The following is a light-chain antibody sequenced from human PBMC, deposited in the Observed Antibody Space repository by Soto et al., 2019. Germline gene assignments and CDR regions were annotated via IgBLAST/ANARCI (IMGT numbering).Light chain of an antibody. J-gene: IGLJ3*02. CDR3: ETWDSNTWV. V-gene: IGLV4-60*03. Sequence: QPVLTQSSSASASLGSSVKLTCTLSSGHSSYIIAWHQQQPGKAPRYLMKLEGSGSYNKGSGVPDRFSGSSSGADRYLTISNLQSEDEADCCCETWDSNTWVFGGGTKLTVL. CDR2: LEGSGSY. CDR1: SGHSSYI.